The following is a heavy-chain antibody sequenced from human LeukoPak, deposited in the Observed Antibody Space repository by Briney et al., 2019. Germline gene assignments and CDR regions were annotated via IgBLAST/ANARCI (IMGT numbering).Heavy chain of an antibody. CDR1: GGSISSYY. D-gene: IGHD6-13*01. J-gene: IGHJ5*02. V-gene: IGHV4-4*09. Sequence: SETLSLTCTVSGGSISSYYWSWIRQPPGKGLEWSGYIYTSGSTNYNPSLKSRVTISVDTSKNQFSLKLSSVTAADTAVYYCASLGTGYSSSPGEFDPWGQGTLVTVSS. CDR3: ASLGTGYSSSPGEFDP. CDR2: IYTSGST.